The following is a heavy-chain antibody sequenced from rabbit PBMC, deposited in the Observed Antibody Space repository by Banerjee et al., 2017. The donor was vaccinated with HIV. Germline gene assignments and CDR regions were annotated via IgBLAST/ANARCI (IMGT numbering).Heavy chain of an antibody. V-gene: IGHV1S45*01. CDR1: GFDFSASDW. D-gene: IGHD1-1*01. J-gene: IGHJ4*01. CDR2: IYTGNGKN. CDR3: TRDDGSGHYIDGYFNL. Sequence: QEQLEESGGGLVQPEGSLTLTCTVSGFDFSASDWICWVRQAPGKGLEWIGFIYTGNGKNYYASWAKGRFTISKTSSTTVTLQVTCLTAADTATYFCTRDDGSGHYIDGYFNLWGPGTLVTVS.